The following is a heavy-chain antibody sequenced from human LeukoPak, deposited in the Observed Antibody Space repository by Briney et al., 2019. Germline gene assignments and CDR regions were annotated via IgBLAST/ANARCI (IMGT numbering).Heavy chain of an antibody. V-gene: IGHV3-30*02. J-gene: IGHJ3*02. CDR2: IYYDGSQK. CDR1: GFTFSSYG. Sequence: GSLRLSCATSGFTFSSYGIHWVRQAPGKGLEWVTFIYYDGSQKYYADSVKGRFTISKDNSKNTLYLQMNSLRPEDTAVYYCVKDIAGGRSGGTDDAFDIWGQGTMVTVSS. D-gene: IGHD2-15*01. CDR3: VKDIAGGRSGGTDDAFDI.